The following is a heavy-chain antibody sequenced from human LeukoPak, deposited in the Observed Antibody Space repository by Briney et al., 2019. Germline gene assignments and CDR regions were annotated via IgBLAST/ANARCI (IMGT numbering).Heavy chain of an antibody. J-gene: IGHJ4*02. CDR1: GFTFRSYA. CDR2: ISGSGGDT. Sequence: GSLRLSCAASGFTFRSYAIYWVRQAPGKGLEWVSGISGSGGDTYFADSVKGRFTISRDNSKNTVFLQMDSLRAEDTAVYYCAKTTAGYSSGRYPGWPIDYWGQGTLVTVSS. V-gene: IGHV3-23*01. CDR3: AKTTAGYSSGRYPGWPIDY. D-gene: IGHD6-19*01.